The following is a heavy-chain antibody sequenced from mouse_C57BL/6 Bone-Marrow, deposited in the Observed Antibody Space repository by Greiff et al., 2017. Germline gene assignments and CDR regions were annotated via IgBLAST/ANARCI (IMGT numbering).Heavy chain of an antibody. V-gene: IGHV1-61*01. CDR2: IYPSDSET. CDR3: ARGVYSNYGAY. J-gene: IGHJ3*01. D-gene: IGHD2-5*01. CDR1: GYTFTSYW. Sequence: VQLQQPGAELVRPGSSVKLSCKASGYTFTSYWMDWVKQRPGQGLEWIGNIYPSDSETHYNQKFKDKATLTVDKSSSTAYMQLSSLTSGDCAVYYCARGVYSNYGAYWGQGTLVTVSA.